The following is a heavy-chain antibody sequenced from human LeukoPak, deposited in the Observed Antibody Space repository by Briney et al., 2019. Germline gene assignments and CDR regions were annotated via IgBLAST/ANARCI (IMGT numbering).Heavy chain of an antibody. V-gene: IGHV3-30*04. Sequence: GGSLRLCCAASGFTFRSYAMHWVRQAPGKGLEWVAVISYDGSNKHYADSVKGLFTISRDNSKNTLYLQMNSLRAEDTAVYYCAREKLTVAAAGTARDWGQGTLVTVSS. CDR1: GFTFRSYA. CDR3: AREKLTVAAAGTARD. J-gene: IGHJ4*02. CDR2: ISYDGSNK. D-gene: IGHD6-13*01.